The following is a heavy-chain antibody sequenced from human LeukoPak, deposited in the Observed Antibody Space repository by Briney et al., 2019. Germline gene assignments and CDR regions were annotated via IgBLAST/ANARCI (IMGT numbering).Heavy chain of an antibody. J-gene: IGHJ4*02. CDR2: ISLSGLT. D-gene: IGHD2-8*01. Sequence: PSETLPLTCGVSGGSISTTNWWSWVRQSPGQGLEWIGEISLSGLTNYSPSLSGRVTMSLDKPKNQLSLNLSSVTAADTAVYYCSRENGAFSPFGFWGQGTLVTVPS. V-gene: IGHV4-4*02. CDR3: SRENGAFSPFGF. CDR1: GGSISTTNW.